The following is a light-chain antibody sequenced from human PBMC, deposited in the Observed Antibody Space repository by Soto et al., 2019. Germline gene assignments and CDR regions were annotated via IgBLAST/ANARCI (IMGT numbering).Light chain of an antibody. CDR2: DAS. Sequence: DIQMTQSPSSLSASVGDRVTITCQASQDISNYLNWYQQKPGKAPKLLIYDASNLETGVPSRFSGSGPGTDFTFTISSLQPEDIATYYCQQYDNLPPVYTFGQGTKLEIK. CDR1: QDISNY. V-gene: IGKV1-33*01. CDR3: QQYDNLPPVYT. J-gene: IGKJ2*01.